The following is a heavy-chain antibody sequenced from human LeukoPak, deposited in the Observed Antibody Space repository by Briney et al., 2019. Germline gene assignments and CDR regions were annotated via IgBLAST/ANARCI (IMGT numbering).Heavy chain of an antibody. J-gene: IGHJ6*03. CDR3: ARDTGSTTGDYYYYYMDV. V-gene: IGHV1-69*04. CDR2: IIPILGIA. D-gene: IGHD4-17*01. CDR1: GGTFSSYA. Sequence: SVKVSCKASGGTFSSYAISWVRQAPGQGLEWMGRIIPILGIANYAQKFQGRVTITADKSTSTAYMELSSLRSEDTAVYYCARDTGSTTGDYYYYYMDVWGKGTTVTVSS.